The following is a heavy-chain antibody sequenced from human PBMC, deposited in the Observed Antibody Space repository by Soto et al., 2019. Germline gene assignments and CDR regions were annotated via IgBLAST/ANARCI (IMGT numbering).Heavy chain of an antibody. CDR1: VGSCSGYS. CDR2: INHSGST. Sequence: PSETLSLTCGVYVGSCSGYSWSWFRQPPGKGLEWIGEINHSGSTNYNPSLKSQVTISVDTSKNQFSLKLSSVTAADTAVYYCARARYSGYVHYYYGMDVWGQGTTVTVSS. D-gene: IGHD5-12*01. V-gene: IGHV4-34*01. J-gene: IGHJ6*02. CDR3: ARARYSGYVHYYYGMDV.